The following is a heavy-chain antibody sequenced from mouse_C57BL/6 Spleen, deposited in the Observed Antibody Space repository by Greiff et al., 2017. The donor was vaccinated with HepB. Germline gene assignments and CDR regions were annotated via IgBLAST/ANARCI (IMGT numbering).Heavy chain of an antibody. CDR3: VGVGLWSNYAWFAY. V-gene: IGHV10-3*01. J-gene: IGHJ3*01. Sequence: GGGLVQPKGSLKLSCAASGFTFNTYAMHWVRQAPGKGLEWVARIRSKSSNYATYYADSVKDRFTISSDDSQSMPYLQMNNLKTEDTAMDYGVGVGLWSNYAWFAYWGQGTLVTVSA. CDR1: GFTFNTYA. D-gene: IGHD2-5*01. CDR2: IRSKSSNYAT.